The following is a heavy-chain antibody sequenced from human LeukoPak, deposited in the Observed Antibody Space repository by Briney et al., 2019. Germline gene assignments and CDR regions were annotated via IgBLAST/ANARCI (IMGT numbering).Heavy chain of an antibody. J-gene: IGHJ4*02. D-gene: IGHD6-19*01. Sequence: SVKVSCKASGGTFSSYAISWVRRAPGQGLEWMGGIIPIFGTANYAQKFQGRVTITADESTSTAYMELSSLRSEDTAVYYCAVGYSSGWYVLDYWGQGTLVTVSS. V-gene: IGHV1-69*13. CDR3: AVGYSSGWYVLDY. CDR1: GGTFSSYA. CDR2: IIPIFGTA.